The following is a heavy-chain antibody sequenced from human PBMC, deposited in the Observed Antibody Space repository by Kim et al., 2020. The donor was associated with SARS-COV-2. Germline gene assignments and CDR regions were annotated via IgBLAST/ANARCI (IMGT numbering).Heavy chain of an antibody. CDR3: AKATYSGSYYSDY. D-gene: IGHD1-26*01. V-gene: IGHV3-30-3*02. J-gene: IGHJ4*02. Sequence: NYADSVNGRFTISRDNSKNTLYLQMNSLRVEDTAIYYCAKATYSGSYYSDYWGQGTLVTVSS.